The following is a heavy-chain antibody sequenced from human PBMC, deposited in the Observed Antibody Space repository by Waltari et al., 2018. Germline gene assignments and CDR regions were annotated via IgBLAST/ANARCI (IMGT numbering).Heavy chain of an antibody. J-gene: IGHJ4*02. D-gene: IGHD3-9*01. V-gene: IGHV4-59*08. CDR1: GDSSSDDH. CDR3: ARLPTKYFDSLGWGFFDQ. CDR2: RRNTGAT. Sequence: HVQLQESGPGLVKPSEPLSLTCSVSGDSSSDDHLTWIRQAPGKGLEWIAYRRNTGATKCTPSLESRVTLSADTSKKQFSLRLTSVTAADTAVYFCARLPTKYFDSLGWGFFDQWGQGILVTVSS.